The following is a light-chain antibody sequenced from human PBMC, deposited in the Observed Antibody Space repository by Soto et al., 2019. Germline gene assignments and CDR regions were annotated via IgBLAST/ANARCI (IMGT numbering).Light chain of an antibody. CDR1: SSDVGAYNR. Sequence: QSALTQSASVSGSPGQSITISCTGTSSDVGAYNRVSWYQQYPGQAPKVIIYEVSNRPSGVSYRFSGSKSGNTASLTISGLQAEDEADYYCNAFTTTSTYVFGTGTKLTVL. J-gene: IGLJ1*01. V-gene: IGLV2-14*01. CDR3: NAFTTTSTYV. CDR2: EVS.